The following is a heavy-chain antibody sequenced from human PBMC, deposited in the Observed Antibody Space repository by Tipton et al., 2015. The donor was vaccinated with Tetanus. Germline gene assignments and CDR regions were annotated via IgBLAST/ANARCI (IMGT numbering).Heavy chain of an antibody. Sequence: TLSLTCTVSGGSISGSYWNWIRQPPGKGLEWIGYVYYNGNTHYNPALKSRVTISVDTSKNQFSLKLTSVTAADTAIYYCARASYGFPKKGPFDSWGQGALVIVSS. CDR2: VYYNGNT. CDR1: GGSISGSY. J-gene: IGHJ4*02. V-gene: IGHV4-59*01. CDR3: ARASYGFPKKGPFDS. D-gene: IGHD3-3*01.